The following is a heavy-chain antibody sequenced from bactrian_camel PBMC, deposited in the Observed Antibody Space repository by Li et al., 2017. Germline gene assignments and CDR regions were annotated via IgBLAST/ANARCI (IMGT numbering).Heavy chain of an antibody. V-gene: IGHV3S1*01. CDR2: IQTRDAYT. J-gene: IGHJ4*01. Sequence: HVQLVESGGGLVQPGGSLRLSCAASRFTFSSYYMSWVRQAPGKGLEWMCIIQTRDAYTYCADSVKGRFTMSRDNTKNEVYLQMTSLKSDDTALYYCTKSFASWGQGTQVTVS. CDR3: TKSFAS. CDR1: RFTFSSYY.